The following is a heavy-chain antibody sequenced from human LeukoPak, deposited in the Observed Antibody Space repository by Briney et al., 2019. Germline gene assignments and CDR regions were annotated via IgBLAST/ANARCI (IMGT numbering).Heavy chain of an antibody. V-gene: IGHV3-23*01. Sequence: GGSLRLSCAASGFTFSSYGMIWVRQAPGKGLEWVSTVSGSGGSTYYADSVKGRFTISRDNSKNTLYLEMNSLRAEDTAVYYRAKGAASRGYTYVANWGQGTLVTVSS. CDR3: AKGAASRGYTYVAN. D-gene: IGHD5-18*01. J-gene: IGHJ4*02. CDR2: VSGSGGST. CDR1: GFTFSSYG.